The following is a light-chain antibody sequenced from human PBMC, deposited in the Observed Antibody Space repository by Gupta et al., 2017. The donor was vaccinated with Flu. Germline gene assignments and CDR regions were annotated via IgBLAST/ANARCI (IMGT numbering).Light chain of an antibody. CDR1: HSIDDN. CDR2: DGS. CDR3: QQRSNWPYS. J-gene: IGKJ2*03. V-gene: IGKV3-11*01. Sequence: VVLTQSPAILSLSPGERATLSCRASHSIDDNLGWYQQKSGQPPRLLIYDGSNRATDVPPRFSGSGSGTDLTLTISSLEPEDFAVYYCQQRSNWPYSFGQGTKLEIK.